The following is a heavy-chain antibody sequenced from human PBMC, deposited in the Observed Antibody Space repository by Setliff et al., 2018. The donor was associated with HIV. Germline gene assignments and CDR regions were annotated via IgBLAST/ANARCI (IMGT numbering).Heavy chain of an antibody. Sequence: SETLSLTCTVSGGSISISYYYWGWIRQPPGKGLEWFGSIYYSGSTYYNPSLKSRVTMSVDTSKNQFSLKLSSVTAADTAVYFCARVLYGLNRMPVAYTDYYYDYRDVWGKGTTVTVSS. CDR3: ARVLYGLNRMPVAYTDYYYDYRDV. D-gene: IGHD3-16*01. CDR1: GGSISISYYY. J-gene: IGHJ6*03. V-gene: IGHV4-39*07. CDR2: IYYSGST.